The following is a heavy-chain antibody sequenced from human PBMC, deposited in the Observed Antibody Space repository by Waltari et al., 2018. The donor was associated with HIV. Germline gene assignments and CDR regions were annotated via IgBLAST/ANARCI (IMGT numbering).Heavy chain of an antibody. Sequence: QLQLQESGPGLVTPSETLSLTCTVSGGSISSSSYYWGWLRQPPGKGLEWIGSIYYSGSTYYNPSLKSRVTISVDTSKNQFSLKLSSVTAADTAVYYCARQQYCSGGSCPYNWFDPWGQGTLVTVSS. D-gene: IGHD2-15*01. CDR3: ARQQYCSGGSCPYNWFDP. CDR2: IYYSGST. CDR1: GGSISSSSYY. V-gene: IGHV4-39*01. J-gene: IGHJ5*02.